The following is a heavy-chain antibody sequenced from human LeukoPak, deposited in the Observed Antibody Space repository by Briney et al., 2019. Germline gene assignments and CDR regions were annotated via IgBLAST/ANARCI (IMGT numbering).Heavy chain of an antibody. J-gene: IGHJ3*02. Sequence: SVKVSCKASGGTFSSYAISWVRQAPGQGLEWMGGIIPFFGTANYAQKFQGRVTITADKSTSTAYMELSSLRSEDTAVYYCASRSRWFGEGAFDIWGQGTMVTVSS. D-gene: IGHD3-10*01. CDR2: IIPFFGTA. CDR3: ASRSRWFGEGAFDI. V-gene: IGHV1-69*06. CDR1: GGTFSSYA.